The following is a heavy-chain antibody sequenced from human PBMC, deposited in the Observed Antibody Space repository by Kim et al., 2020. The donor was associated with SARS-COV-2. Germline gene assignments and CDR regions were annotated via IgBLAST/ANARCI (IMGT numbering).Heavy chain of an antibody. J-gene: IGHJ4*02. CDR3: AKEGYYGSGSYH. V-gene: IGHV3-30*02. D-gene: IGHD3-10*01. Sequence: YYADSVKGRFTISRDNSKNTLYLQMNSLRAEDTAVYYCAKEGYYGSGSYHWGQGTLVTVSS.